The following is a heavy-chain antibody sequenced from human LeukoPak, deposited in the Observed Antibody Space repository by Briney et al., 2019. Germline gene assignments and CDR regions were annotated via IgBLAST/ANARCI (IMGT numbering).Heavy chain of an antibody. J-gene: IGHJ4*02. CDR2: IKQDGYEK. CDR3: VDGESLLY. CDR1: GFTFRTFW. V-gene: IGHV3-7*03. Sequence: GGSLRLSCAVSGFTFRTFWMAGVRQAPGKGLEWVATIKQDGYEKHYVDSVRGRFTISRDNAKNLLYLQMNSLRVEDTAVYHCVDGESLLYWGQGTLVSVSS. D-gene: IGHD3-10*01.